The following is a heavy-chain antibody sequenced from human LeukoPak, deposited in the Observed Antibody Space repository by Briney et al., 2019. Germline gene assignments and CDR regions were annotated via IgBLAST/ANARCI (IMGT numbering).Heavy chain of an antibody. J-gene: IGHJ4*02. CDR1: GYTFTGYY. CDR3: ARDEWEAPGTLDF. V-gene: IGHV1-2*02. CDR2: INPNSGGT. D-gene: IGHD1-26*01. Sequence: ASVKVSCKASGYTFTGYYMHWVRQAPGQGLEWMGWINPNSGGTNYAQKFQGRVTMTRDTSISTAYMELSRLRSDDTAVYYCARDEWEAPGTLDFWGQGTLVTVSS.